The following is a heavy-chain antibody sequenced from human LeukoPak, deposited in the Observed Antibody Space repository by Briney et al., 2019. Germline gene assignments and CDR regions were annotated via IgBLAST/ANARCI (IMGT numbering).Heavy chain of an antibody. J-gene: IGHJ3*02. Sequence: GGSLRLSCAASGFTFSSYSMNWVRQAPGKGLEWVSSISSSSSYIYYADSVKGRFTISRDNAKNPLYLQMNSLRAEDTAVYYCARDLQMATRPEGFSTADAFDIWGQGTMVTVSS. D-gene: IGHD5-24*01. CDR2: ISSSSSYI. CDR1: GFTFSSYS. CDR3: ARDLQMATRPEGFSTADAFDI. V-gene: IGHV3-21*01.